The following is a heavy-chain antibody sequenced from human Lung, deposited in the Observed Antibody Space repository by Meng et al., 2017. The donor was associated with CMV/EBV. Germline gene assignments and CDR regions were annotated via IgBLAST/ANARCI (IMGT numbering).Heavy chain of an antibody. V-gene: IGHV1-2*02. CDR3: ARESSNGYFDY. CDR2: INPNSGGT. J-gene: IGHJ4*02. Sequence: AXVXVSCKASGYTFTGYYMHWVRQAPGQGLEWMGWINPNSGGTNYAQKFQGRVTMTRDTSISTAYMELSRLRSDDTAVYYCARESSNGYFDYWGQGTLVTVSS. D-gene: IGHD2-8*01. CDR1: GYTFTGYY.